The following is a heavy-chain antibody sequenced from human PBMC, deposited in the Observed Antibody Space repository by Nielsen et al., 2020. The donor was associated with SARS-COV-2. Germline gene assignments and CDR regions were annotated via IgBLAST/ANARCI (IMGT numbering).Heavy chain of an antibody. CDR1: GFSLDTSGVS. CDR3: AHSPDSTMGRFFFDL. V-gene: IGHV2-5*02. D-gene: IGHD3-10*01. CDR2: ISWADDK. Sequence: TLSLTCSFSGFSLDTSGVSVGWIRQPPEKALEWLALISWADDKLYSPSLKNRLTIHKDTSKNQVVLTMTNVDPMDTATYYCAHSPDSTMGRFFFDLWGQGTLVTVSS. J-gene: IGHJ4*02.